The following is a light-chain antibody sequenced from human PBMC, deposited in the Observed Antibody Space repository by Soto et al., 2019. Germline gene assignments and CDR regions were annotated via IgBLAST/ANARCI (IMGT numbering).Light chain of an antibody. CDR3: LQDYNFPLS. Sequence: AIQMTQSPSSLSASVGDRVTITCRTSQAIGNDLAWYQQRPGKAPKLLIYAASSLQSGVPSRFSGGGSATDFTLTISNLQPGDFATYYCLQDYNFPLSFGGGTKVEIK. J-gene: IGKJ4*01. CDR2: AAS. CDR1: QAIGND. V-gene: IGKV1-6*01.